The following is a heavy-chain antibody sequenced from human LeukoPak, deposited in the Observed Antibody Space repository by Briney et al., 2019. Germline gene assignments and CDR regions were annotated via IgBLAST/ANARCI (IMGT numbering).Heavy chain of an antibody. Sequence: GGSLRLSCAASGVTFSSYAMTWVRQAPGKGLEWVSTMSGSGGHTYYSDSVKGRFTISRDNSKNTLYLQLNSLRAEDTAFYYCAKDPYWGQGTLVTVSS. V-gene: IGHV3-23*01. CDR2: MSGSGGHT. CDR3: AKDPY. CDR1: GVTFSSYA. J-gene: IGHJ4*02.